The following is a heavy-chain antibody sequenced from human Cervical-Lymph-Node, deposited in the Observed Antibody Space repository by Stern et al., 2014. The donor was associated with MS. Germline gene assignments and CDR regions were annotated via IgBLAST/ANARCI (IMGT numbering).Heavy chain of an antibody. V-gene: IGHV4-4*07. J-gene: IGHJ4*02. CDR1: GDSILSYY. CDR3: ARSPSVGNHLEY. D-gene: IGHD4-23*01. CDR2: IYKNEAKEVT. Sequence: QLQLQESGPGLVRPSETLSLTCRVSGDSILSYYWTWLRQPAGKGLEWIGRIYKNEAKEVTNYNPPLQSPLTMSIETSQREVSLTRRSVTAADTAIYYCARSPSVGNHLEYWGQGTLVTVSS.